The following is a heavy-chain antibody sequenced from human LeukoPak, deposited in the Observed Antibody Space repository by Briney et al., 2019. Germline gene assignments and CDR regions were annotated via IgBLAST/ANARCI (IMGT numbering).Heavy chain of an antibody. CDR1: GFTFSSYA. D-gene: IGHD1-26*01. V-gene: IGHV3-23*01. Sequence: GGSLRLSCAASGFTFSSYAMNWVRQAPGKGLEWVSTIGGSGGSTYYADSVKGRFTISRDNSKNTLYLQMNSLRAEDTAVYYCAKDRGGSYWNAFDIWGQGTMVTVSS. CDR3: AKDRGGSYWNAFDI. CDR2: IGGSGGST. J-gene: IGHJ3*02.